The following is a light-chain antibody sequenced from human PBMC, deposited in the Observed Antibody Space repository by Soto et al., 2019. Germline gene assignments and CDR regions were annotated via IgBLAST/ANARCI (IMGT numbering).Light chain of an antibody. CDR3: QQYHRAPVT. CDR1: QIVLSNNNNY. Sequence: DIVVSESPGALAVILGEGATINCKSSQIVLSNNNNYLAWFQQKPGQPPRLFIYWASTRGSGVPDRFSGCGSGTDFTLICSHVEPEDLAIHYWQQYHRAPVTFGQGTRLEIK. CDR2: WAS. V-gene: IGKV4-1*01. J-gene: IGKJ5*01.